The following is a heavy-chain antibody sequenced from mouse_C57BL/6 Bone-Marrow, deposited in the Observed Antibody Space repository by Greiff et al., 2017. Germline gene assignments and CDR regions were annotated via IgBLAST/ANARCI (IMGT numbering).Heavy chain of an antibody. CDR1: GYAFTNYL. V-gene: IGHV1-54*01. D-gene: IGHD1-1*01. J-gene: IGHJ1*03. CDR2: LNPGSGGT. CDR3: AREYYGSSPVGYFDV. Sequence: QVQLKQSGAELVRPGTSVKVSCKASGYAFTNYLIEWVKQRPGQGLEWIGVLNPGSGGTNYNEKFKGKATLTADKSSSTAYMQLSSLTSEDSAVYFCAREYYGSSPVGYFDVWGTGTTVTVSS.